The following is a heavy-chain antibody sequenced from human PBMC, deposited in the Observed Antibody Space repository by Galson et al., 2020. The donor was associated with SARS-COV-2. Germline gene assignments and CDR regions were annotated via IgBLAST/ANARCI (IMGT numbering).Heavy chain of an antibody. CDR1: GYFFTSNW. Sequence: GESLKISCKGSGYFFTSNWIGWVRQVPGKGLEWTGTIYPGDSDTRYSPSFHGQVTISADKSINTAYLQWSSLKASDTAMYYCAMSPQLLPATDWGQGTLVTVSS. J-gene: IGHJ4*02. CDR2: IYPGDSDT. V-gene: IGHV5-51*01. D-gene: IGHD2-2*01. CDR3: AMSPQLLPATD.